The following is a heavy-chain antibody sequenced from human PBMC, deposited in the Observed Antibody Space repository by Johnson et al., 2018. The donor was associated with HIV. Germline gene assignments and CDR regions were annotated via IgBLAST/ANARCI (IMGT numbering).Heavy chain of an antibody. CDR3: TRARDRSSSRDAFDI. Sequence: QVQLVESGGGLVKPGGSLRLSCAASGVTISSFGMHWVRQAPGKGLEWVAFIRIDGSDDYASNFVKRRFTISRDNSNNTLYLQMNSLRPEATADYYCTRARDRSSSRDAFDIWGQGTMVTVSS. CDR1: GVTISSFG. D-gene: IGHD6-13*01. CDR2: IRIDGSDD. V-gene: IGHV3-30*02. J-gene: IGHJ3*02.